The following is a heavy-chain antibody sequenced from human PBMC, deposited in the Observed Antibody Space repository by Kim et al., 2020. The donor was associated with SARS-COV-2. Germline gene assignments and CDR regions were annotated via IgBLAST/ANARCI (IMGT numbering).Heavy chain of an antibody. CDR2: INPSGGST. V-gene: IGHV1-46*01. CDR3: ARVQSITMVGGDWFDP. CDR1: GYTFTSYY. D-gene: IGHD3-10*02. J-gene: IGHJ5*02. Sequence: ASVKVSCKASGYTFTSYYMHWVRQAPGQGLEWMGIINPSGGSTSYAQKFQGIVTMTRDTSTSTVYMELSSLRSEDTAVYYCARVQSITMVGGDWFDPWGQGTLVTVSS.